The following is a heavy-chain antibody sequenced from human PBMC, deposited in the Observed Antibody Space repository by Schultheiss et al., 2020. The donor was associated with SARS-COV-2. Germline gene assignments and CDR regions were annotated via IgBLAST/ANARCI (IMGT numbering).Heavy chain of an antibody. Sequence: SETLSLTCTVSGGSISSYYWSWIRQPPGKGLEWIGYIYYSGSTYYNPSLKSRVTISVDTSKNQFSLKLSSVTAADTAVYYCASTYYDFWSGYGEHYFDYWGQGTLVTVSS. CDR2: IYYSGST. J-gene: IGHJ4*02. CDR3: ASTYYDFWSGYGEHYFDY. V-gene: IGHV4-59*08. D-gene: IGHD3-3*01. CDR1: GGSISSYY.